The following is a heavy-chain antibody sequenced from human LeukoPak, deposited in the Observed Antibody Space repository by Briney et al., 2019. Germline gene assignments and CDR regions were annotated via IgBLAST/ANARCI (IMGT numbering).Heavy chain of an antibody. Sequence: ASVKVSCTASGYTFTSYGISCVRQAPGQGLEWMGWISAYNGNTNYAQKLQGRVTMTTDTSTSTAYMELRSLRSDDTAVYYCARDFRYCSSTSCYHYYYYGMDVWGQGTTVTVSS. CDR2: ISAYNGNT. CDR3: ARDFRYCSSTSCYHYYYYGMDV. CDR1: GYTFTSYG. J-gene: IGHJ6*02. D-gene: IGHD2-2*01. V-gene: IGHV1-18*01.